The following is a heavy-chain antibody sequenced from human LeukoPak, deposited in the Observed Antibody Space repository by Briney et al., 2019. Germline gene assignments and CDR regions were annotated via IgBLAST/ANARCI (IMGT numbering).Heavy chain of an antibody. D-gene: IGHD3-3*01. V-gene: IGHV4-39*07. CDR3: ARDKASGRYDFWSGYYTPYYYYMDV. Sequence: SETLSLTCTVSGGSISSSSYYWGWFRQPPGKGLEWIGNIYYSGSTYYNPSLKSRVTVSVDTSKNQFSLKLSSVTAADTAVYYCARDKASGRYDFWSGYYTPYYYYMDVWGKGTTVTVSS. CDR1: GGSISSSSYY. CDR2: IYYSGST. J-gene: IGHJ6*03.